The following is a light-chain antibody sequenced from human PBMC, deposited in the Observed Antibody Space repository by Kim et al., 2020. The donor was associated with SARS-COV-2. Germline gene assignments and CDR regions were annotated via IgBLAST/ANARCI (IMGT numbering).Light chain of an antibody. V-gene: IGKV3-20*01. Sequence: LAPLDRASLPCRSSQTVNHNYLAWYQHKPGQAPRLLIFDASTRATGIPDRFSGSGSGTDFTLTISRLEPEDVAIYYCQQYGRSAAFGQGTKVDIK. CDR2: DAS. CDR1: QTVNHNY. CDR3: QQYGRSAA. J-gene: IGKJ1*01.